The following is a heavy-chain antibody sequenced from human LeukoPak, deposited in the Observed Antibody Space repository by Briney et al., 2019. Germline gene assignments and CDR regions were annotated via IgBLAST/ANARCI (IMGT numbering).Heavy chain of an antibody. D-gene: IGHD4-23*01. J-gene: IGHJ4*02. CDR3: ARFDYGGNLGFDY. CDR1: GFTFSSYA. Sequence: GGSLRLSCAASGFTFSSYAMHWVRQAPGKGLEWVAVIWYDGSNKYYADSVKGRFTISRDNSKNTLYLQMNSLGAEDTAVYYCARFDYGGNLGFDYWGQGTLVTVSS. CDR2: IWYDGSNK. V-gene: IGHV3-33*08.